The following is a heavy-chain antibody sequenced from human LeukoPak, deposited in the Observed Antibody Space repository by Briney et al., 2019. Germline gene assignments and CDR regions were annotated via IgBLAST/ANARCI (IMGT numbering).Heavy chain of an antibody. CDR3: ARGYASGCYST. CDR2: IYPSGST. Sequence: SETLSLTCTMSGGSNSGDYWSWIRQPAGEGLDWIGRIYPSGSTYLNPSLKSRVSMSVDMSKSQIFLKVDSVTAADTAVYYCARGYASGCYSTWGQGILVTVSS. D-gene: IGHD3-10*01. J-gene: IGHJ5*02. CDR1: GGSNSGDY. V-gene: IGHV4-4*07.